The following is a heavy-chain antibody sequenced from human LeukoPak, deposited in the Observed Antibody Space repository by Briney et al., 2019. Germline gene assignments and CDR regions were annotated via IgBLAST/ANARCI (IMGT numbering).Heavy chain of an antibody. CDR3: ARVKVAGAYHYYGMDV. J-gene: IGHJ6*02. CDR1: GGSISSYY. V-gene: IGHV4-59*01. CDR2: IPYSGST. Sequence: SETLSLTCTVSGGSISSYYWSWIRQPPGKGLEWIAYIPYSGSTKYNASPKSRATSSVDTSKNQFSLNLSSVTAADTAVYFCARVKVAGAYHYYGMDVWGQGTTVTVSS. D-gene: IGHD6-19*01.